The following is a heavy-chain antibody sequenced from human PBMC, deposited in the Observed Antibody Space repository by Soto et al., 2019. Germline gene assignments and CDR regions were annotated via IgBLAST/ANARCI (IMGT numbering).Heavy chain of an antibody. J-gene: IGHJ3*01. CDR1: GFTFGDYG. CDR2: ISGSGNQI. Sequence: EVQLSQSGGGLVQRGGSLRLSCEGSGFTFGDYGINWVRQAPGNGLEWVSGISGSGNQIDYSDSVEGRFTVSRDNSKNTVFLQMNGLSAGDTAVYFCAKNQDWNRPDPGAFDVWGQGTMVTVSS. D-gene: IGHD1-1*01. CDR3: AKNQDWNRPDPGAFDV. V-gene: IGHV3-23*01.